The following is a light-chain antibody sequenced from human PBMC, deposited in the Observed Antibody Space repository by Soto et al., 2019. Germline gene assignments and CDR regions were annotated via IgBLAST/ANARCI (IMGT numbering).Light chain of an antibody. J-gene: IGLJ1*01. CDR1: SXNIGAGYD. CDR3: GSWDSSLSAYV. V-gene: IGLV1-40*01. CDR2: GNS. Sequence: QSVLTQPPSVSGAPGQRVTISCTGSSXNIGAGYDVHWYQQLPGTAPKLLIYGNSNRPSGVPDRFSGSKSGTSASLAITGLQAEDEADYYCGSWDSSLSAYVFGTGTKVTVL.